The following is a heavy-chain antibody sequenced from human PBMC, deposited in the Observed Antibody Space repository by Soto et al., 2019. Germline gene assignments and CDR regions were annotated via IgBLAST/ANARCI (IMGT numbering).Heavy chain of an antibody. Sequence: SETLSLTCTVSGGSITSYYWSWIRQPPGKGLEWIAYIYYRGSNTYNPSLESRVTMSVDTSKNQFSLNLSSVTAADTAVYYCARTTYTISNYFDYWGHGTLVTVSS. V-gene: IGHV4-59*01. D-gene: IGHD2-2*02. CDR1: GGSITSYY. CDR2: IYYRGSN. J-gene: IGHJ4*01. CDR3: ARTTYTISNYFDY.